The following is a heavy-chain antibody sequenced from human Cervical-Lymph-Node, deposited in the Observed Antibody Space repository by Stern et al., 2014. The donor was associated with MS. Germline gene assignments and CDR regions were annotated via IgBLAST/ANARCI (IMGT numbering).Heavy chain of an antibody. Sequence: EVQLVESGGGVIQPGGSLRLSCTASGFTVSRDYMTWVRQAQGKGLGWVSLITNVGSTFYTDSVKCRCTISRDDSKNTVYLHMTSLRAEDTAMYYCARDTSSPERSDWWGQGTLVTVSS. CDR3: ARDTSSPERSDW. CDR2: ITNVGST. V-gene: IGHV3-53*01. J-gene: IGHJ4*02. D-gene: IGHD1-1*01. CDR1: GFTVSRDY.